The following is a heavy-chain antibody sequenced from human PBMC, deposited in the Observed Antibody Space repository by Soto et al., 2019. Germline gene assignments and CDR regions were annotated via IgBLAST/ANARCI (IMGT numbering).Heavy chain of an antibody. CDR3: AAVPCSGGSCYYNYYYMDV. Sequence: SVKVSCKASGFTFTSSAMQWVRQARGQRLEWIGWIVVGSGNTNYAQKFQERVTITRDMSTSTAYMELSSLRSEGTAVYYCAAVPCSGGSCYYNYYYMDVWGKGTTVTVSS. J-gene: IGHJ6*03. CDR1: GFTFTSSA. D-gene: IGHD2-15*01. V-gene: IGHV1-58*02. CDR2: IVVGSGNT.